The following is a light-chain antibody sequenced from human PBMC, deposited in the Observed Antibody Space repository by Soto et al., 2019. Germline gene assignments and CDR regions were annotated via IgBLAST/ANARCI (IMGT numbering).Light chain of an antibody. V-gene: IGLV2-8*01. J-gene: IGLJ3*02. CDR1: SSDVGGYDF. Sequence: QSALTQPPSASGSPGQSVTISCTGTSSDVGGYDFVSWYQQHPGKAPKLIIYEVSKWPSGVPDRFSGSKSGNTASLTVSGLQAEDEADYYGVSYAGGLYNGVFGGGTKLTVL. CDR2: EVS. CDR3: VSYAGGLYNGV.